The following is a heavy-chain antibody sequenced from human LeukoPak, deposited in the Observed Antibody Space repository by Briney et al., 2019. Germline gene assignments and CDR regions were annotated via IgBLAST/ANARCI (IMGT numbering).Heavy chain of an antibody. CDR3: ASAAGAFDS. J-gene: IGHJ3*01. CDR2: KWPDGSNK. D-gene: IGHD6-13*01. Sequence: GRSLRLSCEASGITFSSYGIHWVRQAPGKGLEWVAVKWPDGSNKYYADSVKGRFIISRDNSKNTLWLQVNSLRAEDTAVYYCASAAGAFDSWGQGTMVTVSS. CDR1: GITFSSYG. V-gene: IGHV3-33*01.